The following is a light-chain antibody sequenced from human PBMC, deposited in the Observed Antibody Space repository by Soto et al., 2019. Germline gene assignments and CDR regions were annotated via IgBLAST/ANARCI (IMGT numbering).Light chain of an antibody. CDR2: EVN. CDR1: SSDVGGYNY. V-gene: IGLV2-8*01. CDR3: ISHAGSSTL. J-gene: IGLJ2*01. Sequence: QSALTQPLSASGSPGQSVTSSCTGTSSDVGGYNYVSWYQQHPGKAPKFVIYEVNKRPSGVPDRFSGSKSGNTASLTVSGLQAEDEADYYCISHAGSSTLFGGGTKLTVL.